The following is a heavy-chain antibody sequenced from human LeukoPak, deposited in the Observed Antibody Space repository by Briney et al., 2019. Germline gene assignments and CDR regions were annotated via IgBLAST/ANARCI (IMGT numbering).Heavy chain of an antibody. CDR3: ARGVSSIAARRYFDY. V-gene: IGHV4-61*02. J-gene: IGHJ4*02. CDR2: IYTSGST. D-gene: IGHD6-6*01. Sequence: SETLSLTCTVSGGSISSGSYYWSWIRQPAGKGLEWIGRIYTSGSTNYNPSLKSRVTISVDTSKNQFSLKLSSVTAADTAVYYCARGVSSIAARRYFDYWGQGTLVTVSS. CDR1: GGSISSGSYY.